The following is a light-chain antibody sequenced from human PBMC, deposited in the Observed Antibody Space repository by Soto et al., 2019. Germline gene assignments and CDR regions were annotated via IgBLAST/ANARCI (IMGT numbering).Light chain of an antibody. CDR3: SSYTRSSTLV. Sequence: QSALTQPPSVSGSPGQSITISCTGTSSDVGGYNYVSWYQQHPGKAPKLMIYEVSNRPSGVSNRFSGSKSGNTASLTISGLQAEDEADYYCSSYTRSSTLVFGTGTKLTVL. V-gene: IGLV2-14*01. CDR1: SSDVGGYNY. CDR2: EVS. J-gene: IGLJ1*01.